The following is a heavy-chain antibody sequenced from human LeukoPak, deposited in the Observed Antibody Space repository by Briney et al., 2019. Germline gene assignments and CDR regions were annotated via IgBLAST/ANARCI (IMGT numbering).Heavy chain of an antibody. CDR1: GGSISSSSYY. Sequence: PSETLSLTCTVSGGSISSSSYYWGWIRQPPGKGLEWIGSIYYSGSTYYNPSLKSRVTISVDTSKNQFSLKLSSVTAADTAVYYCARGGTSIAVAGTFYYWGQGTLVTVSS. D-gene: IGHD6-19*01. J-gene: IGHJ4*02. V-gene: IGHV4-39*07. CDR2: IYYSGST. CDR3: ARGGTSIAVAGTFYY.